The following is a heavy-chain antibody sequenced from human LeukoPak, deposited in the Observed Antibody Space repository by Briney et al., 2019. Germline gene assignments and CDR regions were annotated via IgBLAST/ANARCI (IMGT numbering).Heavy chain of an antibody. Sequence: GGSLRLSCAASGFTFSSYSMNWVRQAPGKGLEWVSSISSSSSYIYYADSVKGRFTISRDNAKNSLYLRMNSLRAEDTAVYYCARELRGSGSSNYWGQGTLVTVSS. J-gene: IGHJ4*02. D-gene: IGHD3-10*01. V-gene: IGHV3-21*01. CDR1: GFTFSSYS. CDR3: ARELRGSGSSNY. CDR2: ISSSSSYI.